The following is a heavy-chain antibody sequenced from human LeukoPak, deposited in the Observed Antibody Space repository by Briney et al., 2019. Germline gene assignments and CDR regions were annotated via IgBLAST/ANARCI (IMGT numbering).Heavy chain of an antibody. CDR3: ARDPNYYGSGSYYSYGMDV. CDR2: INPSGGST. J-gene: IGHJ6*02. CDR1: GYTFTSYY. Sequence: ASVKVSCKASGYTFTSYYMHWVRQAPGQGLEWMGIINPSGGSTSYAQKFQGRVTMTRDTSTSTVYMELSSLRSEDTAVYYCARDPNYYGSGSYYSYGMDVWGQGTTVTVSS. V-gene: IGHV1-46*01. D-gene: IGHD3-10*01.